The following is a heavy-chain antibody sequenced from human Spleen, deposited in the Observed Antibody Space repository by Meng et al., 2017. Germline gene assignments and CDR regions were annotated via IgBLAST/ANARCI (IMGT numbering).Heavy chain of an antibody. V-gene: IGHV5-51*01. Sequence: KVSCKGSGYSFTSYWIGWVRQMPGKGLEWMGIIHPRDSDTGYSPSFRGQVTISVDRSINTAYLQWRSLKASDTAMYYCARSNYYGSGSYHSDNWFDPWGQGTLVTVSS. CDR2: IHPRDSDT. CDR1: GYSFTSYW. D-gene: IGHD3-10*01. CDR3: ARSNYYGSGSYHSDNWFDP. J-gene: IGHJ5*02.